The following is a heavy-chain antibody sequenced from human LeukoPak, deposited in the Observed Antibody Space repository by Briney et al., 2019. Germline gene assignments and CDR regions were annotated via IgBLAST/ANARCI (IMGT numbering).Heavy chain of an antibody. D-gene: IGHD3-22*01. J-gene: IGHJ4*02. CDR1: GYTLTELS. CDR3: ALNPYYYDSSGSGEFDY. V-gene: IGHV1-24*01. Sequence: GASVKVSCKASGYTLTELSMHWVRQAPGKGLEWMGGFDPEDGETIYAQKFQGRVTMTEDTSTDTAYMELSSLRSEDTAVYYCALNPYYYDSSGSGEFDYWGQGTLVTVSS. CDR2: FDPEDGET.